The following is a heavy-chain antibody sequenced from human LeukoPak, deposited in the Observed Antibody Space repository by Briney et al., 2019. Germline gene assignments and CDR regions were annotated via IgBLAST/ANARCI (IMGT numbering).Heavy chain of an antibody. CDR1: GFTFSSYG. D-gene: IGHD3-10*01. CDR3: AKESASFHVSEASFDY. J-gene: IGHJ4*02. V-gene: IGHV3-30*02. Sequence: PGGSLRLSCTASGFTFSSYGMHWVRQAPGKGLEWVAFIMHDESRKHYADSVKGRFTISRDTAKNTLYLQMNSLGVEDTAVYYCAKESASFHVSEASFDYWGPGTLVTVSS. CDR2: IMHDESRK.